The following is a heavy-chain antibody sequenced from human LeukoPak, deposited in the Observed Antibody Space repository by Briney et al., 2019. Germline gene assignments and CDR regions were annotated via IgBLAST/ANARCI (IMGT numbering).Heavy chain of an antibody. CDR2: IYYSGST. D-gene: IGHD3-22*01. Sequence: PSETLSLTCTVSGGSISSYYWSWIRQPPGKGLEWIGYIYYSGSTNYNPSLKSRVTISVDTSKNQFSLKLSSVTAADTAVYYCAREIRRGVVITNDAFDIWGQGTMVTVSS. CDR3: AREIRRGVVITNDAFDI. V-gene: IGHV4-59*01. J-gene: IGHJ3*02. CDR1: GGSISSYY.